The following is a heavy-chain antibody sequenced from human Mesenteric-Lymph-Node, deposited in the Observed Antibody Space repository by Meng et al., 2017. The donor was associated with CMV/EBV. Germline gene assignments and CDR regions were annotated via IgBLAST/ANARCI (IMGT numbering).Heavy chain of an antibody. CDR1: GGSISSGGYY. CDR2: IYYSGST. J-gene: IGHJ4*02. D-gene: IGHD3-10*01. Sequence: VAGGSISSGGYYWSWIRQHPGKGLEWIGYIYYSGSTYYNPSLKSRLTISVDTSKNHFSLKLSSVAAADTAVYYCARAKYYASGMYEYWGQGTLVTVSS. V-gene: IGHV4-31*02. CDR3: ARAKYYASGMYEY.